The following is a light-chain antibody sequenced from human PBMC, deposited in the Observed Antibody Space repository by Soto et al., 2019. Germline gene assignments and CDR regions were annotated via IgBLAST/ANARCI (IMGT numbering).Light chain of an antibody. CDR3: QSYDSSLSGSYV. V-gene: IGLV1-40*01. Sequence: QSVLTQPPSVSGAPGQRVTISCTGSSSIIEAGYDVHWYQQLPGTAPKLLIYGNSNRPSGVPDRFSGSKSGTSASLAITGLQAEDEADYYCQSYDSSLSGSYVFGTGTKVTVL. J-gene: IGLJ1*01. CDR1: SSIIEAGYD. CDR2: GNS.